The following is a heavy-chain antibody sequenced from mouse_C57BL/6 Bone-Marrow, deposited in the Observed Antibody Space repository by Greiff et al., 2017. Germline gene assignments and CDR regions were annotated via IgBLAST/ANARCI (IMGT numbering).Heavy chain of an antibody. Sequence: EVKLEESGGGLVQPGGSLSLSCAASGFTFTDYYMSWVRQPPGKALEWLGFIRNKANGYTTEYSASVKGRFTISRDISQSILYLQMNALRAEDSATYYCARGADYYGSSYVYYAMDYWGQGTSVTVSS. CDR3: ARGADYYGSSYVYYAMDY. D-gene: IGHD1-1*01. V-gene: IGHV7-3*01. J-gene: IGHJ4*01. CDR1: GFTFTDYY. CDR2: IRNKANGYTT.